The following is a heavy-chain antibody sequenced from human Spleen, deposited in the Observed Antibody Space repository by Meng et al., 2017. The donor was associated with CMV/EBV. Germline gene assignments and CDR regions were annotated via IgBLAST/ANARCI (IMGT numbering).Heavy chain of an antibody. D-gene: IGHD2-2*01. Sequence: SLKISCAASGFTFDDYAMHWVRQAPGKGLEWVSGISWNSGSIGYADSVKGRFTISRDNAKNSLYLQMNSLRAADTAVYYCARGYCSSTSCFHSGMVLWGQGTTVTVSS. CDR1: GFTFDDYA. V-gene: IGHV3-9*01. CDR3: ARGYCSSTSCFHSGMVL. J-gene: IGHJ6*02. CDR2: ISWNSGSI.